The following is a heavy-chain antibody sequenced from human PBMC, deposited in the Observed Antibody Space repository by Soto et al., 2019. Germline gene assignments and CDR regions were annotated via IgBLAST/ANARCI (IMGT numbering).Heavy chain of an antibody. Sequence: SEALSLPCTVSGGSISSYYWSWIRQPPGKGLEWIGYIYYSGSTNYNPSLKSRVTISVDTSKNQFSLKLSSVTAADTALYYCARGAVAGADYPGQGILGTLFS. CDR3: ARGAVAGADY. D-gene: IGHD6-19*01. V-gene: IGHV4-59*08. CDR2: IYYSGST. J-gene: IGHJ4*02. CDR1: GGSISSYY.